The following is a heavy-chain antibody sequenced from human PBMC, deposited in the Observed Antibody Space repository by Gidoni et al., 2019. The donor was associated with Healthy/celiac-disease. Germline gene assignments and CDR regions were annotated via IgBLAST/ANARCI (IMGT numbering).Heavy chain of an antibody. CDR3: ARHGRLAIMGWFDP. J-gene: IGHJ5*02. CDR2: IYYSGST. CDR1: GGSLSSSSYY. Sequence: QLQLQASGPGLVKPSETLSLPCPVSGGSLSSSSYYWGWIRQPPGTGLEWIGSIYYSGSTYYNPSLKRRVTISVDTSKNQFSLKLSSVTAADTAVYYCARHGRLAIMGWFDPWGQGTLVTVSS. V-gene: IGHV4-39*01. D-gene: IGHD3-9*01.